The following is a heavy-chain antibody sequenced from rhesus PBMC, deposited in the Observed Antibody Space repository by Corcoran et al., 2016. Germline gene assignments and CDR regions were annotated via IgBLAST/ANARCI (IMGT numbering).Heavy chain of an antibody. CDR1: GYTFTDHH. V-gene: IGHV1-111*02. CDR2: GDQEDGEA. CDR3: ARATVLGSLDV. J-gene: IGHJ5-2*02. D-gene: IGHD3-9*01. Sequence: EVQLVQSGAEVKKPGATVKLSCKASGYTFTDHHLPWVRQAPGKGLEWGGGGDQEDGEADDEQKFQDRVTITADMSRGTAYMELSRLRSEDAAVEYCARATVLGSLDVWGRGVLVTVSS.